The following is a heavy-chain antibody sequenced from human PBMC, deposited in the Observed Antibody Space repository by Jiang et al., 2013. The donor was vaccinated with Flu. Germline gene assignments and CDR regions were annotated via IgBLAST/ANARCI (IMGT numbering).Heavy chain of an antibody. CDR2: INPTSGVT. CDR3: ARGFLFSNYDSSGYFQY. CDR1: GYTFGGYY. J-gene: IGHJ1*01. D-gene: IGHD3-22*01. V-gene: IGHV1-2*06. Sequence: SGAEVRKPGASVRVSCKASGYTFGGYYIHWVRQAPGQGLEWMGHINPTSGVTNYAQNLQGRVTMTRDTSISTAYMELSRLRSDDTALYYCARGFLFSNYDSSGYFQYWGQGTLVTVSS.